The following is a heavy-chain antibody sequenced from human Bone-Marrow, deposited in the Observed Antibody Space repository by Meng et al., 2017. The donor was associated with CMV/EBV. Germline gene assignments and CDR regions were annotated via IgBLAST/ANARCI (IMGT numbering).Heavy chain of an antibody. D-gene: IGHD4-17*01. CDR2: IYYSGST. Sequence: SGTLSLTCTVSGGSISNYYWGWIRQPPGKGLEWIGNIYYSGSTNYNPSLKSRVTISVHTSKIQFSLKLSSVTAADTAVYYWASLRHRAAPYGDYLKPQYYYCYCMDVWGQGTTVTGSS. CDR1: GGSISNYY. V-gene: IGHV4-59*12. J-gene: IGHJ6*02. CDR3: ASLRHRAAPYGDYLKPQYYYCYCMDV.